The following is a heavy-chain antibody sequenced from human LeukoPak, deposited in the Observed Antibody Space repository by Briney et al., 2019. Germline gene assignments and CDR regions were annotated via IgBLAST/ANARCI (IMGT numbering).Heavy chain of an antibody. CDR1: GGSISSSSYY. J-gene: IGHJ3*02. D-gene: IGHD1-26*01. V-gene: IGHV4-39*07. CDR2: IYHSGST. CDR3: ASPSGYSGSSGAFDI. Sequence: SETLSLTCTVSGGSISSSSYYWGWIRQPPGKGLEWIGSIYHSGSTYYNPSLKNRVTISVDTSKNQFSLKLSSVTAADTAVYYCASPSGYSGSSGAFDIWGQGTMVTVSS.